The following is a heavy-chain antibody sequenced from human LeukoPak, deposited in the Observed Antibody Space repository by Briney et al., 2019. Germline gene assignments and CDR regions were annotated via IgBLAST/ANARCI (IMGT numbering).Heavy chain of an antibody. J-gene: IGHJ4*02. D-gene: IGHD3-9*01. CDR3: ASLGDWLADY. V-gene: IGHV3-30*04. CDR2: ISYDGSNK. Sequence: GRSLRLSCAASGFTFSSYAMHWVRQAPGKGLEWVAVISYDGSNKYYADSVKGRFTISRDNSKNTLYLQMNSLRAEDTAVYYCASLGDWLADYWGQGTLVTVSS. CDR1: GFTFSSYA.